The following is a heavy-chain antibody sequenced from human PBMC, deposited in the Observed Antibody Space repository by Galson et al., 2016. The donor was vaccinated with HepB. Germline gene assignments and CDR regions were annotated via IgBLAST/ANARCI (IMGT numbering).Heavy chain of an antibody. Sequence: SLRLSCAVSALPFRRYAKRWVRQAPGKGLDWLYADSVRGRFSISRDNSKKTLYVQMNSLRAEDTAVYYCARLYTISWYVQKYYYYYMDVWGKGTTVTVSS. CDR3: ARLYTISWYVQKYYYYYMDV. J-gene: IGHJ6*03. CDR1: ALPFRRYA. D-gene: IGHD6-13*01. V-gene: IGHV3-23*05.